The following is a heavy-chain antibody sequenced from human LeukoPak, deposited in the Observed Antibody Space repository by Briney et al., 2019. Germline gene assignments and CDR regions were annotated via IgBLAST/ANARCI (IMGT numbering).Heavy chain of an antibody. CDR1: GFTFSSYS. J-gene: IGHJ4*02. CDR3: AKDRRAGSYDY. D-gene: IGHD3-10*01. CDR2: ISSSSSYI. V-gene: IGHV3-21*04. Sequence: GGSLRLSCAASGFTFSSYSMNWVRQAPGKGLEWVSSISSSSSYIYYADSVKGRFTISRDNSKNTLYLQVNSLRAEDTAVYYCAKDRRAGSYDYWGQGTLVTVSS.